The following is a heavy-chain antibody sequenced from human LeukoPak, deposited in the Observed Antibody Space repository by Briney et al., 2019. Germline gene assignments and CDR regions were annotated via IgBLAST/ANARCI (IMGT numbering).Heavy chain of an antibody. V-gene: IGHV4-39*07. CDR2: IYYSGST. Sequence: PSETLSLTCTVSGGSISSSSYYWGWIRQPPGKGLEWIGSIYYSGSTYYNPSLKSRVTISVDTSKNQFSLKLSSVTAADTAVYYCASLYRSGGGYNYVDYWGQGTLVTVSS. J-gene: IGHJ4*02. CDR3: ASLYRSGGGYNYVDY. CDR1: GGSISSSSYY. D-gene: IGHD5-24*01.